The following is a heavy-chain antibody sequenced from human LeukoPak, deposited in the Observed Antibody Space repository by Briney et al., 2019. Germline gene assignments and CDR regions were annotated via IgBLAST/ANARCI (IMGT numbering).Heavy chain of an antibody. CDR3: AKDYRYAIAAAGIQYNWFDR. J-gene: IGHJ5*02. D-gene: IGHD6-13*01. CDR1: GFTFSSYA. V-gene: IGHV3-23*01. Sequence: SGGSLRLSCAASGFTFSSYAMSWVRQAPRKGLEWVTAISGSGGSTYYADSVKGRFTISRDDSKSTLYLQMNSLRAEDTAVYYCAKDYRYAIAAAGIQYNWFDRWGQGTRVTVSS. CDR2: ISGSGGST.